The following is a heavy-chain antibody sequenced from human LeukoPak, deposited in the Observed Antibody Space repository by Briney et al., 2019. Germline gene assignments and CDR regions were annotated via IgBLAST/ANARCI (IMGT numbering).Heavy chain of an antibody. J-gene: IGHJ2*01. Sequence: PSETLSLTCTVSGGSITGGGYSWSWIRQAPGKGLEWIGYFYHGGSTSYNPSLRSRVTISVDRSKNQFSLKLTSVTAADTAVYYCARSAFAEGYLDLWGRGTLVTASS. CDR2: FYHGGST. CDR1: GGSITGGGYS. V-gene: IGHV4-30-2*01. CDR3: ARSAFAEGYLDL.